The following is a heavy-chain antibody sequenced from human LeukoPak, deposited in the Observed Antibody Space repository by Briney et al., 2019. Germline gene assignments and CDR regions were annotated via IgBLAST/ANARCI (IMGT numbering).Heavy chain of an antibody. CDR2: ISSSSSYI. CDR3: ARTITGSYYYYYMDV. V-gene: IGHV3-21*01. J-gene: IGHJ6*03. Sequence: PGGSLRLSCAASGFTFSSYSMNWVRQAPGKGLEWVSSISSSSSYIYYADSLKGRFTISRDNAKNSLYLQMNSLRAEDTAVYYCARTITGSYYYYYMDVWGKGTTVTVSS. D-gene: IGHD5-24*01. CDR1: GFTFSSYS.